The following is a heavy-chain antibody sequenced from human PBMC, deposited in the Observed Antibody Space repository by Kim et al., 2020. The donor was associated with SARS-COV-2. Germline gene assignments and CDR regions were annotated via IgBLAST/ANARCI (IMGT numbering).Heavy chain of an antibody. CDR3: AKGFEALDI. V-gene: IGHV3-23*03. Sequence: STYYAGSVQGRFTLSRDNSMNTLYLQMNSLRAEDTAVYFCAKGFEALDIWGQGTMVTVSS. CDR2: ST. J-gene: IGHJ3*02.